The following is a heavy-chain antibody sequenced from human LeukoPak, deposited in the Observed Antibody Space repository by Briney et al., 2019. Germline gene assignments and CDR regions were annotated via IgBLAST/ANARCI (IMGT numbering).Heavy chain of an antibody. CDR2: IYSGGST. V-gene: IGHV3-53*01. D-gene: IGHD1-20*01. CDR1: GFTVSGNY. J-gene: IGHJ4*02. Sequence: GGSLRLSCAASGFTVSGNYMSWVRQAPGKGLEWVSVIYSGGSTYYADSVKGRFTISRDNSKNTLYLQMNSLRAEDTAVYYCAKKMSITAASQVDYWGQGTLVTVSS. CDR3: AKKMSITAASQVDY.